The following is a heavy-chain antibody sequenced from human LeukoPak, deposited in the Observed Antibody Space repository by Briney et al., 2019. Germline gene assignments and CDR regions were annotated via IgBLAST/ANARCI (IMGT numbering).Heavy chain of an antibody. CDR2: MNQDGSEK. V-gene: IGHV3-7*01. J-gene: IGHJ4*02. Sequence: GGSLRLSCAASGFTFSSYWMSWVRQAPGKGLEWVANMNQDGSEKYYVDSVEGRFTISRDNAKNSLYLQMNNLRAEDTAVYYCARGGELLRPADYWGQGTLVTVSS. CDR3: ARGGELLRPADY. CDR1: GFTFSSYW. D-gene: IGHD1-26*01.